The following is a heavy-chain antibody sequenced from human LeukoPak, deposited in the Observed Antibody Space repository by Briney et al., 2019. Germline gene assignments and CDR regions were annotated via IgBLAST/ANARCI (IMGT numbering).Heavy chain of an antibody. CDR1: GLTFSSYG. Sequence: GGSLRLSCAASGLTFSSYGMHWVRQAPGKGLEWVAFIRYDGSNKYYADSVKGRFTISRDNSKNTLYLQMNSLRAEDTAVYYCARPLQSAVHYWGQGTLVTVSS. V-gene: IGHV3-30*02. J-gene: IGHJ4*02. CDR3: ARPLQSAVHY. D-gene: IGHD5-24*01. CDR2: IRYDGSNK.